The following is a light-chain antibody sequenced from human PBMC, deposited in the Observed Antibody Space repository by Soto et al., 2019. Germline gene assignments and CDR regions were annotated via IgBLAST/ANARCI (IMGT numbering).Light chain of an antibody. V-gene: IGKV3-15*01. J-gene: IGKJ1*01. CDR2: GAS. CDR1: QSVDIN. Sequence: IVLAQYTSTLSLAAGECRSLWSRANQSVDINLAWYQQKPGQAPRLLIYGASTRATDMPGRFSGCGSGTEFTLTINRLQSEDFAVYYCQQYNNWPWTCGQGTKVDIK. CDR3: QQYNNWPWT.